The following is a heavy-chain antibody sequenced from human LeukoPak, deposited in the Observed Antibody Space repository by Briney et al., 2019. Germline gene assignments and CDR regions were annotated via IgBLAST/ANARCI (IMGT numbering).Heavy chain of an antibody. Sequence: GGSLRLSCAASGFTFSDHYMDWVRQAPGKGLEWVGRIRAKANDYTTEYAASVKDRFTISRDDSKNSLYLQMNSLKTEDTAVYYCANYYGSGPYHAFDVWGQGTMVTVSS. CDR3: ANYYGSGPYHAFDV. CDR2: IRAKANDYTT. V-gene: IGHV3-72*01. D-gene: IGHD3-10*01. CDR1: GFTFSDHY. J-gene: IGHJ3*01.